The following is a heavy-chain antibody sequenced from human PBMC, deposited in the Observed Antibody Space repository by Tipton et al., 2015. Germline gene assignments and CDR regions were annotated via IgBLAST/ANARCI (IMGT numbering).Heavy chain of an antibody. V-gene: IGHV4-59*12. CDR2: ISYSGTT. CDR1: AYSISSDYY. D-gene: IGHD3-16*01. Sequence: TLSLTCAVSAYSISSDYYWSWIRQSPGKGLEWIGYISYSGTTNFNPSLKSRVTISVDTSKNQFFLNLSSVTAADTAVYYCARIRGRYVMDYWGQGTPVTVSS. J-gene: IGHJ4*02. CDR3: ARIRGRYVMDY.